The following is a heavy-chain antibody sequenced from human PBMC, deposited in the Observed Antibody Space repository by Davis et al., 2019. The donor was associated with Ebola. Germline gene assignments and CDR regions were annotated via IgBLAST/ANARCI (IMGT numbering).Heavy chain of an antibody. Sequence: GGSLRLSCAASGFTFSTYSMNWVRQAPGKGLEWVSAISGSGGSTYYADSVKGRFTISRDNSKNTLYLQMTSLRAEDTALYYCAKDLYGDYDLDYWGQGTLVTVSS. J-gene: IGHJ4*02. CDR3: AKDLYGDYDLDY. CDR1: GFTFSTYS. V-gene: IGHV3-23*01. CDR2: ISGSGGST. D-gene: IGHD2-21*02.